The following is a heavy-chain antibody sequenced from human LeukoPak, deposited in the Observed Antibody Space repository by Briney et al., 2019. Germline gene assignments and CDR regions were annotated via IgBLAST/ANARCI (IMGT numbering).Heavy chain of an antibody. CDR2: IYYSGST. CDR3: ARRRDGYNFDY. J-gene: IGHJ4*02. V-gene: IGHV4-61*01. Sequence: SETLSLTCTVSGGSVSSGSYYWNWIRQPPGKGLEWIGYIYYSGSTNYNPSLKSRVTISVDTFKNQFSLKLSSVTAADTAVYYCARRRDGYNFDYWGQGTLVTVSS. D-gene: IGHD5-24*01. CDR1: GGSVSSGSYY.